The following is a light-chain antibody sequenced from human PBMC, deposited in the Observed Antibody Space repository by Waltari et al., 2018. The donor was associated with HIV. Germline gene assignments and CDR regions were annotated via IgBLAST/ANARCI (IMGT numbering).Light chain of an antibody. J-gene: IGLJ1*01. CDR1: SSDVGGYDY. V-gene: IGLV2-11*01. CDR3: CSYAGSYSYV. Sequence: QSALTQPRSVSGSPGQSLTVPCTEASSDVGGYDYVSWYQQHPGKAPKLIIYDVTKRPSGVPGRFSGSRSGDTASLTISGLQADDEADYYCCSYAGSYSYVFGAGTRVIVL. CDR2: DVT.